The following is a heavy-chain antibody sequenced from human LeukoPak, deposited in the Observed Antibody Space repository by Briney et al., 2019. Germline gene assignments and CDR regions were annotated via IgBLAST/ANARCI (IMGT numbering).Heavy chain of an antibody. D-gene: IGHD6-6*01. CDR3: AREGPYSGSSRSHFDY. V-gene: IGHV1-46*01. CDR2: INPSGGST. Sequence: ASVKVSCKASGYTFTNYYIHWVRHAPGQGLELTGIINPSGGSTSYAQKFQGRVTMTRDTSTSTVYMELSSLRSEDTAVYYCAREGPYSGSSRSHFDYWGQGTLVTVSS. CDR1: GYTFTNYY. J-gene: IGHJ4*02.